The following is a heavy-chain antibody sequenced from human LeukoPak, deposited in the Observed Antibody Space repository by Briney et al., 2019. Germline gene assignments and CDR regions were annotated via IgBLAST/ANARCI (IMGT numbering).Heavy chain of an antibody. CDR3: ASHSRSAYTGYENAFDI. V-gene: IGHV4-39*07. J-gene: IGHJ3*02. CDR1: GDSISSSSYC. Sequence: PSVTLSLPCTASGDSISSSSYCWDWIRQPPGKELQWIGNIYNSANTHSNPSIQTQITMSVDTSKNQFSLKLNSVTAAGTGIYYFASHSRSAYTGYENAFDIWGQGKMVTVSS. D-gene: IGHD5-12*01. CDR2: IYNSANT.